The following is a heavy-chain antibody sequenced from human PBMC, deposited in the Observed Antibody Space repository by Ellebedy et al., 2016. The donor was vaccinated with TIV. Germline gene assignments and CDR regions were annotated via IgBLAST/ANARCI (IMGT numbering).Heavy chain of an antibody. Sequence: GESLKISXAASGFTFSSYDMHWVRQATGKGLEWVSAIGTAGDTYYPGSVKGRFTSSSENVKNSLYLQMNSLRAGDTAVYYCARTRSYSSGWSGYFDLWGRGTLVTVSS. V-gene: IGHV3-13*04. D-gene: IGHD6-19*01. J-gene: IGHJ2*01. CDR3: ARTRSYSSGWSGYFDL. CDR2: IGTAGDT. CDR1: GFTFSSYD.